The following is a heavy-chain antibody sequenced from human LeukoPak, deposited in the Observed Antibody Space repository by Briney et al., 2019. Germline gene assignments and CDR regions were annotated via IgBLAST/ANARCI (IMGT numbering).Heavy chain of an antibody. Sequence: GASVKVSCKASGGTFSRYAISWVRQAPGQGLEWMGWIIPIFGTANHPQKFQGRVTITTDESTSTVYMELSSLRSEDTAVYYCARDSITMVRGEVYYYYYMDVWGKGTTVTVSS. CDR3: ARDSITMVRGEVYYYYYMDV. J-gene: IGHJ6*03. V-gene: IGHV1-69*05. CDR2: IIPIFGTA. CDR1: GGTFSRYA. D-gene: IGHD3-10*01.